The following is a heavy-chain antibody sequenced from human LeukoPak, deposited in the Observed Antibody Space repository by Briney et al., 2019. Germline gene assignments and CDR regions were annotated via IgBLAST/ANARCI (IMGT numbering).Heavy chain of an antibody. CDR1: GFTFSGYW. V-gene: IGHV3-7*01. CDR3: ARGFADFVWGSYPSSY. J-gene: IGHJ4*02. Sequence: XGGSLRLSCAASGFTFSGYWMNWVRQAPGKGLEWVANMKQDGSEKYYVDSVKGRFTISRDNAKNSLYLQMNSLRAEDTAVYYCARGFADFVWGSYPSSYWGQGTLVTVSS. CDR2: MKQDGSEK. D-gene: IGHD3-16*02.